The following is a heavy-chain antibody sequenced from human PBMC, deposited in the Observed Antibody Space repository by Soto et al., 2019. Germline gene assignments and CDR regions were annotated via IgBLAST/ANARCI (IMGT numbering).Heavy chain of an antibody. CDR2: INHSGST. CDR3: ARVIQVRGVPFYYYYGMDV. CDR1: GGSFSGYY. Sequence: SETLSLPCAVYGGSFSGYYWSWIRQPPGKGLEWIGEINHSGSTNYNPSLKSRVTISVDTSKNQFSLKLSSVTAADTAVYYCARVIQVRGVPFYYYYGMDVWGQGTTVTVSS. V-gene: IGHV4-34*01. J-gene: IGHJ6*02. D-gene: IGHD3-10*01.